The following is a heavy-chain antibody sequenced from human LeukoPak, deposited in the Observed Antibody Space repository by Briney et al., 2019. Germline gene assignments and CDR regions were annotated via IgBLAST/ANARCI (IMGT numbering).Heavy chain of an antibody. CDR2: ISTTSSYI. J-gene: IGHJ4*02. CDR1: GFTFSYYG. Sequence: GGSLRLSCAASGFTFSYYGINWVRQAPGKGLEWVSFISTTSSYIYYADSVKGRFTISRDNAKNSVYLQMNSLRVEDTAVYYCAKDRDGYSYDFDYWGQGTLVTVSS. CDR3: AKDRDGYSYDFDY. D-gene: IGHD5-18*01. V-gene: IGHV3-21*01.